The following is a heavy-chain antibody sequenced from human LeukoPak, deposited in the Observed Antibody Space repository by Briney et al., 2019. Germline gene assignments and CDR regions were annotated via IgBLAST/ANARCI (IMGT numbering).Heavy chain of an antibody. D-gene: IGHD2-2*01. CDR1: GGSFSGYY. CDR2: INHSGST. J-gene: IGHJ5*02. V-gene: IGHV4-34*01. Sequence: SETLSLTCAVYGGSFSGYYWSWIRQPPGKGLEWIGEINHSGSTNYNPSLKIRVTISVDTSKNQFSLKLSSVAAADTAVYYCARAHSRVLPAAENWFDPWGQGTLVTVSS. CDR3: ARAHSRVLPAAENWFDP.